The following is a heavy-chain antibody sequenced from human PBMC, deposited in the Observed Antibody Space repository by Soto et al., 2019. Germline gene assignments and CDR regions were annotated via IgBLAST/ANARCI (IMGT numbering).Heavy chain of an antibody. Sequence: QVQLVQSGAEVKKPGSSVKVSCKASGGTFSSYAISWMRQAPGQGLEWMGGIIPIFGTADYAQKFQGRVTITADESTSTAYMDLSSLRSEDTADYYCARHLGGNHYYYGMDVWGQGTTVTVSS. CDR2: IIPIFGTA. D-gene: IGHD3-16*01. V-gene: IGHV1-69*12. J-gene: IGHJ6*02. CDR1: GGTFSSYA. CDR3: ARHLGGNHYYYGMDV.